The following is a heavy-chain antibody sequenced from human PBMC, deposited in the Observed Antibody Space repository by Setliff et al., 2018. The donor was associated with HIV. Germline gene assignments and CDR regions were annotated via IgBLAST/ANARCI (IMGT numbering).Heavy chain of an antibody. CDR2: IYYSGST. D-gene: IGHD3-10*01. V-gene: IGHV4-30-4*08. CDR3: ARGGAHYYGSGSYYNWFDP. CDR1: GGSISSGDYY. Sequence: SETLSLTCTVSGGSISSGDYYWSWIRQPPGKGLEWIGYIYYSGSTYYNPSLKSRVTISVDTSKNQFSLKLSSVTAADTAMYYCARGGAHYYGSGSYYNWFDPWGQGTLVTVSS. J-gene: IGHJ5*02.